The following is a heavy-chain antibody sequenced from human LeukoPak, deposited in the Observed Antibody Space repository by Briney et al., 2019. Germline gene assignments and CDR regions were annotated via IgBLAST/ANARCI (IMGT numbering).Heavy chain of an antibody. CDR2: IYYSGNT. CDR1: GGSISSYY. V-gene: IGHV4-59*01. CDR3: ARVVMVAARAGWFDP. J-gene: IGHJ5*02. Sequence: PSETLSLTCTVTGGSISSYYWSWIRQPPGKGLEWIGYIYYSGNTNHNHSLKSRVTISVDTSKNQFSLKLSSVTAADTAVYYCARVVMVAARAGWFDPWGQGTLVTVSS. D-gene: IGHD2-15*01.